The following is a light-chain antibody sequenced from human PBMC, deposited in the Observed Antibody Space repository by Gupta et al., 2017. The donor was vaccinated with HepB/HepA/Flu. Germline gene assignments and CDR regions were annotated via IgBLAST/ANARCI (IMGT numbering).Light chain of an antibody. Sequence: DLPLAPSPSSVSASVGDRVTITCRASQRVDRWLAWYQQKPGQAPKVLIYAASSLQSGVPSRFSGSGSGTEFTLTISSLQPEDFATYFCLQANSFSLTFGRRTKVDIK. CDR2: AAS. J-gene: IGKJ3*01. CDR3: LQANSFSLT. V-gene: IGKV1-12*01. CDR1: QRVDRW.